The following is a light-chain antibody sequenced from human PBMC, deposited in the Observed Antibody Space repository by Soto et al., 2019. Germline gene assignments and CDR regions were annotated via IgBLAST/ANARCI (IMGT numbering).Light chain of an antibody. J-gene: IGKJ1*01. V-gene: IGKV3-20*01. CDR1: QSVSSSY. CDR3: QQYGSSPVT. CDR2: GAS. Sequence: EIVLTQSPGTLSLSPGERATISCRASQSVSSSYLAWYQQKPGQAPRLLIYGASSRATGSPDRFSGSGSGTDFTLTISRLEPEDFVVYYCQQYGSSPVTFGQGTKVEIK.